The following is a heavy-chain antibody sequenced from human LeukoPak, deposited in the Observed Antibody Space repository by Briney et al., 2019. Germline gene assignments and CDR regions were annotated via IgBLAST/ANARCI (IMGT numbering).Heavy chain of an antibody. CDR2: ISWNGGSI. V-gene: IGHV3-9*01. J-gene: IGHJ4*02. CDR1: GFTFDDYA. CDR3: AKDRRGGSYYSVLYYFDY. Sequence: GGSLRLSCAASGFTFDDYAMHWVRQAPGKGLEWVSGISWNGGSIGYADSVKGRFTISRDNAKNSLYLQMNSLRAEDTALYYCAKDRRGGSYYSVLYYFDYWGQGTLVTVSS. D-gene: IGHD1-26*01.